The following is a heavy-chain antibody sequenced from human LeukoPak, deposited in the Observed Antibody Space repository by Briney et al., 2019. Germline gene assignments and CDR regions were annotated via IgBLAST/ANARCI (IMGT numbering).Heavy chain of an antibody. J-gene: IGHJ4*02. CDR1: GFTFSTYN. CDR3: AKVPYPGIAVAGVDH. CDR2: ISSSSTYI. D-gene: IGHD6-19*01. V-gene: IGHV3-21*01. Sequence: GGSLRLSCAASGFTFSTYNMNWVRQAPGKGLEWVSSISSSSTYIDYADSVKGRFTISRDNAKNSLYLQMNSLRADDTAVYYCAKVPYPGIAVAGVDHWGQGTLVTVSS.